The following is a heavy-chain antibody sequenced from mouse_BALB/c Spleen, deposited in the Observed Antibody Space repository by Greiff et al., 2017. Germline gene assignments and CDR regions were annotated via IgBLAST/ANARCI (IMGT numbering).Heavy chain of an antibody. Sequence: EVKLMESGGGLVQPGGSLKLSCAASGFTFSSYTMSWVRQTPEKRLEWVAYISNGGGSTYYPDTVKGRFTISRDNAKNTLYLQMSSLKSEDTAMYYCAREGYYGSSYPYWGQGTTLTVSS. CDR3: AREGYYGSSYPY. J-gene: IGHJ2*01. V-gene: IGHV5-12-2*01. CDR1: GFTFSSYT. CDR2: ISNGGGST. D-gene: IGHD1-1*01.